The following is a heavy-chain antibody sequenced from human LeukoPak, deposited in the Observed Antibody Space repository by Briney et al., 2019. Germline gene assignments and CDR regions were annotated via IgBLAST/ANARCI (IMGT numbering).Heavy chain of an antibody. V-gene: IGHV3-74*01. CDR2: IKSDGSDT. D-gene: IGHD3/OR15-3a*01. CDR1: GFTFSTYW. CDR3: ARGFWTGVEY. Sequence: PGGSLRLSCAASGFTFSTYWMHWVRQAPWEGLVWVSRIKSDGSDTSYADSVKGRFTISRDNAKNTLYLQMNSLRAEDTAVYYCARGFWTGVEYWGQGALVTVSS. J-gene: IGHJ4*02.